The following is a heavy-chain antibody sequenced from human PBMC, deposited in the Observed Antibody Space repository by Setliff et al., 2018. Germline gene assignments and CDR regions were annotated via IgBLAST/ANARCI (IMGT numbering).Heavy chain of an antibody. J-gene: IGHJ5*02. CDR2: LYYTGST. Sequence: SETLSLTCSVSGDSINNFYWNWIRQSPGTGLEWIGDLYYTGSTTYSPSLKSRVTISPDTSKNQFHLTLNSVTAADTAVYYCARGLRSPLGGTAFVPIHFDPWGRGVLVTVSS. V-gene: IGHV4-59*01. D-gene: IGHD3-16*01. CDR1: GDSINNFY. CDR3: ARGLRSPLGGTAFVPIHFDP.